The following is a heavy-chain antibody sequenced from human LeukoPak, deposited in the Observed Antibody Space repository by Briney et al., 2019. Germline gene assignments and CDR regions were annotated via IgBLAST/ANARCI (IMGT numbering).Heavy chain of an antibody. CDR1: GFTFNSFG. J-gene: IGHJ4*02. V-gene: IGHV3-33*05. CDR2: ISYDGSNK. D-gene: IGHD6-19*01. CDR3: ARAHPSGWFYFDY. Sequence: GGSLRLSCATSGFTFNSFGMHWARQAPGKGLEGVAFISYDGSNKDYADSVKGRFTISRDNSKNTLFLQMNSLRAEDTAVYYCARAHPSGWFYFDYWGQGTLVTVSS.